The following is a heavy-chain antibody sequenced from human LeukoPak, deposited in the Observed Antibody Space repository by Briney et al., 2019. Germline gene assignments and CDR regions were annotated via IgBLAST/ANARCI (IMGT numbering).Heavy chain of an antibody. CDR2: IYSGGST. Sequence: GGSLRLSSAASGFTVSSNYMSWVRQAPGKGLEWVSVIYSGGSTYYADSVKGRFTISRDNSKNTLYLQMNSLRAEDTAVYYCARVISYYDILTGRSYYFDYWGQGTLVTVSS. V-gene: IGHV3-53*01. J-gene: IGHJ4*02. CDR3: ARVISYYDILTGRSYYFDY. D-gene: IGHD3-9*01. CDR1: GFTVSSNY.